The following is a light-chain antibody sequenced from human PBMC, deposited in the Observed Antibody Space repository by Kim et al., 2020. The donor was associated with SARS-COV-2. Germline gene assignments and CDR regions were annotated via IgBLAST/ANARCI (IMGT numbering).Light chain of an antibody. V-gene: IGKV3-15*01. Sequence: PGRRATLSCRASQSVSGNLAWYQQKHGQAPRLLIYGASTRATDIPARFSGSGSGTEFTLTISSLQSEDFAVYYCKQYNNWPLTFGQGTKVDIK. CDR3: KQYNNWPLT. CDR2: GAS. CDR1: QSVSGN. J-gene: IGKJ1*01.